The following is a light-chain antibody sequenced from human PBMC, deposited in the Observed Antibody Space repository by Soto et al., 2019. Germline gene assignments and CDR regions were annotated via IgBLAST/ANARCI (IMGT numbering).Light chain of an antibody. Sequence: QSVLSRPPSASGTSGQRVTISCSGSRSNIGYNGVQWFQQQDPITTPELLIYSNDHRPSGVPDRFSGSKSGTSASLAISGLQSGDEAYYYCATWDERLNGWVFGGGTKVTVL. J-gene: IGLJ3*02. CDR2: SND. V-gene: IGLV1-44*01. CDR1: RSNIGYNG. CDR3: ATWDERLNGWV.